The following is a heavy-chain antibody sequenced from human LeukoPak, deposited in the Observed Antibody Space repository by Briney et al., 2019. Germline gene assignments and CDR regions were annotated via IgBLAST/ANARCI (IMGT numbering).Heavy chain of an antibody. CDR3: AREGSYCTNGVCYAGLDAFDI. V-gene: IGHV3-7*01. D-gene: IGHD2-8*01. Sequence: GGSLRLSCAASGFTFSSYWMSWVRQAPGKGLEWVANIKQDGSENYYVDSVKGRFTISRDNAKNSLYLQMNSLRAEDTAVYYCAREGSYCTNGVCYAGLDAFDIWGQGTMVTVSS. J-gene: IGHJ3*02. CDR1: GFTFSSYW. CDR2: IKQDGSEN.